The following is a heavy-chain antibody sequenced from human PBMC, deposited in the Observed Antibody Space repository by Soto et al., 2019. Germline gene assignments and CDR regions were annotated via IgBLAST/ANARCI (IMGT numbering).Heavy chain of an antibody. V-gene: IGHV3-30*03. J-gene: IGHJ4*02. CDR3: ASSDQTTGFDY. Sequence: QVQMVESGGGVVQPGRSLRLSCAASGLNFKNFDVHWVRQAPGKGLEWVAGISYDGRNEDYADSVKGRFTIFRDNFKNTVALQLNSLKREDTAVYFCASSDQTTGFDYWGLGTLVTVSS. CDR2: ISYDGRNE. CDR1: GLNFKNFD.